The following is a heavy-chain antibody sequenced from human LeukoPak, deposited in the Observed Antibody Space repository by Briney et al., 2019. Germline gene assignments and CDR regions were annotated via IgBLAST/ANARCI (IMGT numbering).Heavy chain of an antibody. D-gene: IGHD3-22*01. CDR1: GFTFSSYG. CDR3: AKDTYYYDSSGYYGYFDY. V-gene: IGHV3-23*01. CDR2: ISGSGGST. J-gene: IGHJ4*02. Sequence: GGSLRLSCAASGFTFSSYGMSWVRQAPGKGLEWVSAISGSGGSTYYADSVKGRFTISRDNSKNTLYLQMNSLRAEDTAVYYCAKDTYYYDSSGYYGYFDYWGQGTLVTVSS.